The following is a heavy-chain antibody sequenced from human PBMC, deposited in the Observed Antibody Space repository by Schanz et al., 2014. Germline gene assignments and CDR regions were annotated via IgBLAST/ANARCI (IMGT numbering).Heavy chain of an antibody. D-gene: IGHD1-1*01. CDR1: GGSISSGTYY. J-gene: IGHJ2*01. CDR3: ARDTTWRLDL. CDR2: VFPNGIT. Sequence: QVQLQESGPGLVKPSQTLSLTCIVSGGSISSGTYYWSWLRQPAGKALEWVGRVFPNGITNYNPSLKRRVPISLDTSKNQFSLTLTSLTAADTAVYYCARDTTWRLDLWGRGTLVTVSS. V-gene: IGHV4-61*02.